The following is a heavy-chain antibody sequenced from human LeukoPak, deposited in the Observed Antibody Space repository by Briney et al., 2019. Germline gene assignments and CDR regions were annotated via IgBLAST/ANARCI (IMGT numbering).Heavy chain of an antibody. Sequence: GGSLRLSCAASGFTVSSNYMSWVRQAPGKGLEWVSVIYSGGSTYYADSVKGRFTISRDNSKNTLYLQMNSLRAEDTAVYYCARDLPGGSSSWYLGYYCGMDVWGQGTTVTVSS. CDR1: GFTVSSNY. D-gene: IGHD6-13*01. J-gene: IGHJ6*02. CDR3: ARDLPGGSSSWYLGYYCGMDV. V-gene: IGHV3-53*01. CDR2: IYSGGST.